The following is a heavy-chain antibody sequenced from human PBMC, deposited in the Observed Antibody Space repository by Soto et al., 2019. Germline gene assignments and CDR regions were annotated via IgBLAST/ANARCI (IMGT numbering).Heavy chain of an antibody. V-gene: IGHV3-48*01. CDR1: GFTFSSYS. Sequence: GGSLRLSCAASGFTFSSYSMNWVRQAPGKGLEWVSYISSSSSTIYYADSVKGRFTISGDNAKNSLYLQMNSLRAEDTAVYYCARVRGDWNYVGAYYYYYMYVWGKGTTVTVSS. J-gene: IGHJ6*03. CDR3: ARVRGDWNYVGAYYYYYMYV. D-gene: IGHD1-7*01. CDR2: ISSSSSTI.